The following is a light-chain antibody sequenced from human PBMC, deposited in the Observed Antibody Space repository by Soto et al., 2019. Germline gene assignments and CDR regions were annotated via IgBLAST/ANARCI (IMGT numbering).Light chain of an antibody. CDR2: DAS. V-gene: IGKV1-5*01. J-gene: IGKJ5*01. CDR3: QQYNSYSIT. Sequence: DIQMTQSPSSVSASVGDRVTITCRASQGISSWLAWYQQKPGKAPKLLIYDASGLESGVPSRFSGSGSGTEFTLTISSLQPDDFATYYCQQYNSYSITFGQGTRLEIK. CDR1: QGISSW.